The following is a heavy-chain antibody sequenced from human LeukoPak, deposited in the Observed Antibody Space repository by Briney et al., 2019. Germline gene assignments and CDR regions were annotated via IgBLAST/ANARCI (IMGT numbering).Heavy chain of an antibody. Sequence: GGSLRLSCVASGFTFTKHWMSWVRQAPGKGLEWVSSISSSSSYIYYADSVKGRFTISRDNAKNSMYLQMNSLRVEDTAVYYCAREGYYDSSARYFQHWGQGTLVTVSS. CDR2: ISSSSSYI. CDR1: GFTFTKHW. V-gene: IGHV3-21*01. CDR3: AREGYYDSSARYFQH. J-gene: IGHJ1*01. D-gene: IGHD3-22*01.